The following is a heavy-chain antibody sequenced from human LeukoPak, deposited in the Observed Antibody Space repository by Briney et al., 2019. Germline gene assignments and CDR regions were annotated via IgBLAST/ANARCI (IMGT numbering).Heavy chain of an antibody. J-gene: IGHJ4*02. CDR1: GFTFSSYA. V-gene: IGHV3-9*01. CDR2: ISWNSGSI. D-gene: IGHD2-2*01. CDR3: AKDTSSRTTHTYGSFDY. Sequence: GGSLRLSCAASGFTFSSYAMHWVRQAPGKGLEWVSGISWNSGSIGYADSVKGRFTISRDNAKNSLYLQMNSLRAEDTALYYCAKDTSSRTTHTYGSFDYWGQGTLVTVSS.